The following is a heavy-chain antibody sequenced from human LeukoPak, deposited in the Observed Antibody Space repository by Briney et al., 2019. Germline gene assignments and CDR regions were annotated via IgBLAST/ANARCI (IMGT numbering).Heavy chain of an antibody. CDR3: ARDLGYNSGYRDLDY. Sequence: ASVKVSCKASGYTFTSYGISWVRQAPGQGLEWMGWISGYNGNTNYAQKLQGRVTMTADASTSTAYMDLRSLRSDDTAVYYCARDLGYNSGYRDLDYWGQGTLVTVSS. CDR2: ISGYNGNT. J-gene: IGHJ4*02. V-gene: IGHV1-18*01. D-gene: IGHD5-18*01. CDR1: GYTFTSYG.